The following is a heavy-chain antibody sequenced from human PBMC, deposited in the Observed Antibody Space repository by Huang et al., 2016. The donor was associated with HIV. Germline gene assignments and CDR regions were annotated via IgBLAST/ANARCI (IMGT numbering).Heavy chain of an antibody. CDR3: ARRFSSSSGYFDY. CDR2: IFPDDSDT. CDR1: GYSFSSYW. D-gene: IGHD6-6*01. J-gene: IGHJ4*02. V-gene: IGHV5-51*01. Sequence: VQLVQSGAEVKKPGESLKISCKGSGYSFSSYWFAWVRQMPGKGLEWVGIIFPDDSDTTYSPSVEGQVTISADKAIGTAYLQWSSLKASDTAMYYCARRFSSSSGYFDYWGQGSLVTVSS.